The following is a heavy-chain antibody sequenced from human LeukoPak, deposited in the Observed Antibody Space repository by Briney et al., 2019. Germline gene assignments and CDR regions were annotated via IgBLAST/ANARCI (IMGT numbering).Heavy chain of an antibody. V-gene: IGHV3-74*01. CDR1: GFTFSSYW. D-gene: IGHD6-19*01. CDR2: INSDGTST. J-gene: IGHJ4*02. Sequence: GGSLRLSCAASGFTFSSYWMHWVRQAPGKGLVWVSRINSDGTSTSYADSVKGRFTISRDNAKNTLYLQMNSLRAEDTAVYYCARDEYSSGGFDYWGQGTLVTVSS. CDR3: ARDEYSSGGFDY.